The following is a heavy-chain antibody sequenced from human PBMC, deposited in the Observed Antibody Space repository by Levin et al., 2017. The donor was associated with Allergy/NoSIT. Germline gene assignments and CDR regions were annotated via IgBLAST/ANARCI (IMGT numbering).Heavy chain of an antibody. V-gene: IGHV3-30-3*01. D-gene: IGHD2-15*01. CDR1: GFTFSSYA. CDR2: ISYDGSNE. Sequence: GGSLRLSCAASGFTFSSYAMHWVRQAPGKGLEWVAAISYDGSNEYYADSVKGRFTISRDNSKNTLHLQMNSPRAEDTAVYYCASPVVVAATTYGYFDSWGQGTLVTVSS. CDR3: ASPVVVAATTYGYFDS. J-gene: IGHJ4*02.